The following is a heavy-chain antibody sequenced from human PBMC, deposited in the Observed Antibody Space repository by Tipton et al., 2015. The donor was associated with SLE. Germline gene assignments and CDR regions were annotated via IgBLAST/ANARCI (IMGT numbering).Heavy chain of an antibody. CDR1: GFIFGDYA. V-gene: IGHV3-49*03. D-gene: IGHD6-6*01. Sequence: SLRLSCTASGFIFGDYAMSWFRQAPGKGLEWVGFIRSKVYGGTSEYAASVKGRFSISIADSKRIAYLQMNSLKTEDTAVYYCARGARGPDYWGQGTLVTVSS. CDR3: ARGARGPDY. J-gene: IGHJ4*02. CDR2: IRSKVYGGTS.